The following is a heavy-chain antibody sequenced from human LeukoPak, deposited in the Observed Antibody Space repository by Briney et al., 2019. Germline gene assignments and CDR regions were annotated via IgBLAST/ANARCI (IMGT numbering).Heavy chain of an antibody. J-gene: IGHJ4*02. CDR1: GYTFTGYY. CDR2: INPNSGGT. CDR3: ARGGSSGWYERTDY. V-gene: IGHV1-2*02. D-gene: IGHD6-19*01. Sequence: ASVKVSCKASGYTFTGYYMHWVQQAPGQGLEWMGWINPNSGGTNYAQKFQGRVTMTRDTSISTAYMELSRLRSDDTAVYYCARGGSSGWYERTDYWGQGTLVTVSS.